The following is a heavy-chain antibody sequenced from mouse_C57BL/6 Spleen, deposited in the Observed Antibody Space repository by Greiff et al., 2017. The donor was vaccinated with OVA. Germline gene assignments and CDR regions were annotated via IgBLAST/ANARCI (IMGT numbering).Heavy chain of an antibody. J-gene: IGHJ1*03. CDR1: GYTFTDYE. D-gene: IGHD4-1*01. Sequence: VQVVESGAELVRPGASVTLSCKASGYTFTDYEMHWVKQTPVHGLEWIGAIDPETGGTAYNQKFKGKAILTADKSSSTAYMELRSLTSEDSAVYYCTNWDWYFDVWGTGTTVTVSS. CDR3: TNWDWYFDV. CDR2: IDPETGGT. V-gene: IGHV1-15*01.